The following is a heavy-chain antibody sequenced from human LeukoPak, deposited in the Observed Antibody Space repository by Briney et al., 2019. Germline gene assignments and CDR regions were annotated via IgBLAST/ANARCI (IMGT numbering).Heavy chain of an antibody. CDR1: GPTSIIHA. D-gene: IGHD6-13*01. CDR3: AKDRVPDSSSWFPPYYFDY. CDR2: ISARGGST. V-gene: IGHV3-23*01. Sequence: SLSLSCPPAGPTSIIHAMSWVRQAPGEGLEWVSAISARGGSTYYADSVKGRFTISRDSSKNTLYLQMNSLRAEDTAVYYCAKDRVPDSSSWFPPYYFDYWGQGTLVTVSS. J-gene: IGHJ4*02.